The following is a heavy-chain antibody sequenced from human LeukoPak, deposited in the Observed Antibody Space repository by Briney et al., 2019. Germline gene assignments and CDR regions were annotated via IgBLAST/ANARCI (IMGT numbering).Heavy chain of an antibody. CDR1: GYTFTDS. Sequence: ASVKVSCTASGYTFTDSYPHWVRRAPRQGLEGMGRFIRIFGTATYAQKLQGRITITTDESMSTADMELSSRRHEDTLVYYCARDNWAGANCLLPWGRGTLVTVPS. CDR2: FIRIFGTA. CDR3: ARDNWAGANCLLP. D-gene: IGHD7-27*01. J-gene: IGHJ5*02. V-gene: IGHV1-69*05.